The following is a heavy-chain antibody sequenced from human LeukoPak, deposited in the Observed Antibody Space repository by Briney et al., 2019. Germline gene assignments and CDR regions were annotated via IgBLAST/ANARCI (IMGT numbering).Heavy chain of an antibody. CDR2: IYTSGNT. D-gene: IGHD2-15*01. J-gene: IGHJ5*02. CDR3: ARPVVAATWDWFDP. CDR1: GGSISSYY. Sequence: SETLSLTCTVSGGSISSYYWSWIRQPPGKGLEWIGYIYTSGNTNYNPSLKSRVTISVDTSKNQFSLKLSSVTAADTAVYYCARPVVAATWDWFDPWGQGTLVTVSS. V-gene: IGHV4-4*09.